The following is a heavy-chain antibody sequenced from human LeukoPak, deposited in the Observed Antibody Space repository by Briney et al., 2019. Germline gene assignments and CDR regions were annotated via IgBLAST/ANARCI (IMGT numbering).Heavy chain of an antibody. J-gene: IGHJ4*02. D-gene: IGHD3-9*01. CDR3: ARTLLYYDILTAYSPWDYYFDY. V-gene: IGHV4-59*08. Sequence: PSETLSLTCTVSGGSISSYYWSWIRQPPGKGLEWIGYIYYSGSTNYNPSLKSRVTISVDTSKNQFSLKLSSVTAADTAVYYCARTLLYYDILTAYSPWDYYFDYWGQGTLVTVSS. CDR1: GGSISSYY. CDR2: IYYSGST.